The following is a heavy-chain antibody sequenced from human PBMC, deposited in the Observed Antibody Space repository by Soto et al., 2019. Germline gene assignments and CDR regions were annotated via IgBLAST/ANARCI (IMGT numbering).Heavy chain of an antibody. CDR3: ARTKLVDWFFLNVDVYDMDV. CDR2: IGSDSRTI. J-gene: IGHJ6*02. Sequence: GGSLRLSCVASGFSLIDYAVNWVLQAPGKGLEWVSFIGSDSRTIYYADAVEGRFTVSRDNARTSVSLQMDRLRDEDAALYYSARTKLVDWFFLNVDVYDMDVWGQGTPVTTSS. V-gene: IGHV3-48*02. D-gene: IGHD3-9*01. CDR1: GFSLIDYA.